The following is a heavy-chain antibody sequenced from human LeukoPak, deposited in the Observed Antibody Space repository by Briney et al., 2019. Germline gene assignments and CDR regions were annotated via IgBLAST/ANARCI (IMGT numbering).Heavy chain of an antibody. CDR1: GFTFSSYA. D-gene: IGHD5-18*01. V-gene: IGHV3-23*01. Sequence: GGSLRLSCAASGFTFSSYAMSWVRQAPGKGLEGVSAISGSGGSTYYADSVKGRFTISRDNAKNTLYLQVNSLRAEDTAVYYCARGGEDTAMADAFVIWGQGTMVTVSS. J-gene: IGHJ3*02. CDR2: ISGSGGST. CDR3: ARGGEDTAMADAFVI.